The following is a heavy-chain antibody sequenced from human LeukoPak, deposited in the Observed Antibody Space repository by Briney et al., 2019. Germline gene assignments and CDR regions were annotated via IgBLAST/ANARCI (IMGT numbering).Heavy chain of an antibody. J-gene: IGHJ4*02. V-gene: IGHV4-59*01. D-gene: IGHD2-15*01. Sequence: SETLSLTCTVSGGSISSYYWSWIRQPPGKGLEWIGYIYYSGSTNYNPSLKSRVTISVDTSKDQFSLKLSSVTAADTVVYYCARIPYCSGGSCYEPYFDYWGQGTLVTVSS. CDR2: IYYSGST. CDR3: ARIPYCSGGSCYEPYFDY. CDR1: GGSISSYY.